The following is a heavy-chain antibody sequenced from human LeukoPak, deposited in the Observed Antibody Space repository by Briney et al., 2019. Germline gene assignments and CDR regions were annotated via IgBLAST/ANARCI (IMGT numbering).Heavy chain of an antibody. Sequence: KTSETLSLTCTVSGGSISSSSYYWGWIRQPPGKGLEWIGSIYYSGSTYYNPSLKSRVTISVDTSKNQFSLKLSSVTAADTAVYYCARLASSNWYGGPFDYWGQGTLVTVSS. V-gene: IGHV4-39*01. J-gene: IGHJ4*02. CDR3: ARLASSNWYGGPFDY. CDR2: IYYSGST. CDR1: GGSISSSSYY. D-gene: IGHD6-13*01.